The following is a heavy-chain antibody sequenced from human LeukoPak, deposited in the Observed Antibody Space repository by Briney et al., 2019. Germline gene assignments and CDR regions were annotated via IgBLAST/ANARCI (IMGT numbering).Heavy chain of an antibody. CDR3: AKDGAVAKTFDY. V-gene: IGHV3-23*01. Sequence: PGGSVRLFCAASGFTFRSFAMSCVRQARGGGLECVSAPSGSARRRYYAASVKGRFTTSRDNSKNTLYLQMNSLSAEDTAVYFCAKDGAVAKTFDYWGQGTLVTVSS. D-gene: IGHD6-19*01. CDR1: GFTFRSFA. J-gene: IGHJ4*02. CDR2: PSGSARRR.